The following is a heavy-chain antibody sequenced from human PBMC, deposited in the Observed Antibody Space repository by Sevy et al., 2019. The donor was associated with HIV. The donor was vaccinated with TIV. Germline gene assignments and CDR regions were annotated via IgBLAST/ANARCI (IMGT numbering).Heavy chain of an antibody. V-gene: IGHV1-3*04. D-gene: IGHD2-15*01. CDR3: ARDFCSGGSCYSAFVY. Sequence: ASVKVSCRGSGYTFNNYIRYWVRQAPGQSLEWMGWVNTASGETKYSQKFQGRLIITTDTSARTVYMELNSLRSEDTAFYFCARDFCSGGSCYSAFVYWGQGTLVTVSS. CDR1: GYTFNNYI. CDR2: VNTASGET. J-gene: IGHJ4*02.